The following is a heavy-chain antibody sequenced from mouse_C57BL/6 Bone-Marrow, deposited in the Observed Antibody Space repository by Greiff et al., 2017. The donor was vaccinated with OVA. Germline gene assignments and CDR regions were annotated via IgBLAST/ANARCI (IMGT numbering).Heavy chain of an antibody. CDR3: ARDSTT. CDR1: GYSITSGYY. D-gene: IGHD1-1*01. CDR2: ISYDGSN. J-gene: IGHJ2*01. Sequence: VQLKESGPGLVKPSQSLSLTCSVTGYSITSGYYWNWIRQFPGNKLEWMGYISYDGSNNYNPSLKNRISITRDTSKNQFFLKLNSVTTEDTATYYCARDSTTWGQGTTLTVSS. V-gene: IGHV3-6*01.